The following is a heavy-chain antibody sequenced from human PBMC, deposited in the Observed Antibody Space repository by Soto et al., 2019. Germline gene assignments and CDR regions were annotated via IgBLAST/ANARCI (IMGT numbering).Heavy chain of an antibody. CDR2: ISTYNGNT. D-gene: IGHD2-2*02. CDR1: GYTFTSYG. J-gene: IGHJ4*02. CDR3: ARSDVSSSCYN. V-gene: IGHV1-18*01. Sequence: QVQLVQSGAEVKKPGASVKVSCKASGYTFTSYGISWVRQAPGQGLEWMGWISTYNGNTNYAKEFQGRVTMTTDTSTSTAYMELKSLRSDDTAMYYCARSDVSSSCYNWGQGTLVTVSS.